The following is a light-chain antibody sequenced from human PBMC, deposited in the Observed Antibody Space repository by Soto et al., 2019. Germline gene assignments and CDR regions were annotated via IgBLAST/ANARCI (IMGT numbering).Light chain of an antibody. CDR3: QQYNNWPLT. J-gene: IGKJ5*01. V-gene: IGKV3-15*01. CDR2: GAS. CDR1: QSVSSTY. Sequence: ETVLTQSPGTLSLSPGERAILSCRASQSVSSTYLAWYQQKPGQAPRLLIYGASTRATGIPARFSGSGSGTEFTLTISSLQSEDFAVYYCQQYNNWPLTFGQGTRLEIK.